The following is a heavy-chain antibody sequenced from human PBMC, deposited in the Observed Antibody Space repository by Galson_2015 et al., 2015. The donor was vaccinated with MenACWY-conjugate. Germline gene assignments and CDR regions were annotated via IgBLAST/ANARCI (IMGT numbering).Heavy chain of an antibody. Sequence: QSGAEVTKPGESLRISCKGSGYSFSTYWIGWVRQMPGKGLEWMGIIYPGDSDTRYSPSFQGQVTISADKSISTAYLQWSSLKDSDTAMYYCARRGTSAEYFDYWGQGALVTVSS. CDR2: IYPGDSDT. CDR3: ARRGTSAEYFDY. J-gene: IGHJ4*02. CDR1: GYSFSTYW. D-gene: IGHD2-2*01. V-gene: IGHV5-51*01.